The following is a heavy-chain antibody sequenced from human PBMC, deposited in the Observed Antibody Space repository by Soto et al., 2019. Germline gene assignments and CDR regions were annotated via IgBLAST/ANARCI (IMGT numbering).Heavy chain of an antibody. J-gene: IGHJ5*02. CDR3: VRRHVSATGIDWFDP. CDR2: FNAANGDT. CDR1: GYTFTSYG. V-gene: IGHV1-3*01. Sequence: ASVKVSCKASGYTFTSYGIHWVRQAPGQRLEWMGWFNAANGDTKYSPKFQGRVTITRDTSASTAYMELSSLRSEDTAVYYCVRRHVSATGIDWFDPWGQGTLVTVS. D-gene: IGHD6-13*01.